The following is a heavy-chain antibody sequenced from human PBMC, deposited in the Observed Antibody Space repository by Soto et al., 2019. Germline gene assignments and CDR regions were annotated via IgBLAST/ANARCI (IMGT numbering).Heavy chain of an antibody. Sequence: PSETLSLTCAVYGGSFSGYYWSWIRQPPGKGLEWIGEINHSGSTNYNPSLKSRVTISVDTSKNQFSLKLSSVTAADTAVYYCARKSYAALDYWGQGTLVTVSS. V-gene: IGHV4-34*01. J-gene: IGHJ4*02. CDR2: INHSGST. D-gene: IGHD2-8*01. CDR3: ARKSYAALDY. CDR1: GGSFSGYY.